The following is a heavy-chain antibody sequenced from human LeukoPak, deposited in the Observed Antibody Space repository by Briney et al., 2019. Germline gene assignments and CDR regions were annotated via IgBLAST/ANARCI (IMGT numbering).Heavy chain of an antibody. CDR3: ARGVAYCGGDCYSAFDI. V-gene: IGHV3-11*01. CDR2: IGGSGSTI. CDR1: GFTFSDYY. D-gene: IGHD2-21*02. Sequence: GGSLRLSCAASGFTFSDYYMSWIRQAPGKGLEWVSYIGGSGSTIYYADSVKGRSTISRDNAKNSLYLQMNTLRAEDTAVYYCARGVAYCGGDCYSAFDIWGQGTMVTVSS. J-gene: IGHJ3*02.